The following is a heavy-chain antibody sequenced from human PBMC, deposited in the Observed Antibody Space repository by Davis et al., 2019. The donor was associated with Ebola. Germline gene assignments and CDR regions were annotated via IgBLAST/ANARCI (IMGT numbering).Heavy chain of an antibody. J-gene: IGHJ6*02. D-gene: IGHD6-19*01. CDR3: ARDGIPPYSSGWTYYYYYGMDV. Sequence: PGGSLRLSCAASGFTFSRYGMHWVRQAPGKGLEWVALIWYDGRNKEYADSVKGRFTISRDNAKNTLYLQMNSLRAEDTAVYYCARDGIPPYSSGWTYYYYYGMDVWGQGTTVTVSS. CDR2: IWYDGRNK. V-gene: IGHV3-33*01. CDR1: GFTFSRYG.